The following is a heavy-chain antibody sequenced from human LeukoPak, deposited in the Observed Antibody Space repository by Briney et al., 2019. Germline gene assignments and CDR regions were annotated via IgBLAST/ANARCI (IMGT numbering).Heavy chain of an antibody. Sequence: PGGSLRLSCAASGLTFSRYWMHWVRQAPGKGLVWVPRINSDGSSTSYADSVKGRFTISRDTAKNTLYLQMNSLRAEDTAVYYCVRVVDNNGYYYVGAFDIWGRGTMVTVSS. V-gene: IGHV3-74*01. CDR1: GLTFSRYW. D-gene: IGHD3-22*01. CDR3: VRVVDNNGYYYVGAFDI. J-gene: IGHJ3*02. CDR2: INSDGSST.